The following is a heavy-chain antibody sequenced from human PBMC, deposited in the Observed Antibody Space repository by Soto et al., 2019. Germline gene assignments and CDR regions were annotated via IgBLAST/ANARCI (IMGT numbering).Heavy chain of an antibody. D-gene: IGHD5-18*01. Sequence: PSETLSLTCTVSGGSISSSSYYWGWIRQPPGKGLEWIGSIYYSGSTYYNPSLKSRVTISVDTSKNQFSLKLSSVTAADTAVYYCARLSRIQLWKSYYYYGMDVWGQGTTVTVSS. V-gene: IGHV4-39*01. CDR3: ARLSRIQLWKSYYYYGMDV. CDR1: GGSISSSSYY. J-gene: IGHJ6*02. CDR2: IYYSGST.